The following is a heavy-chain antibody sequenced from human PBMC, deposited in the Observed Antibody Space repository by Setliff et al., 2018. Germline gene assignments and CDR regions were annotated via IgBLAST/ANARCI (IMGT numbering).Heavy chain of an antibody. D-gene: IGHD3-10*01. CDR1: GGSMTSYY. CDR2: ICRGSDT. Sequence: SETLSLTCTVSGGSMTSYYWSWIRQPAGKGLEWIGRICSSENTIGRICRGSDTHYNPSLQSRVTMSLDTSTNQFSLGLSPVTAADTAVYYCARTSRDGATYMDVWGKGTTVTVSS. V-gene: IGHV4-4*07. CDR3: ARTSRDGATYMDV. J-gene: IGHJ6*03.